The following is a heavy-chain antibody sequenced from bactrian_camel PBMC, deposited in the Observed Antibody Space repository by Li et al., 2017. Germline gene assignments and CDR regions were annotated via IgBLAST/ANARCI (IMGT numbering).Heavy chain of an antibody. D-gene: IGHD7*01. CDR1: KFTTSNNC. J-gene: IGHJ4*01. CDR2: IGRDGGT. Sequence: VQLVESGGGAVQTAGSLRLTCEVPKFTTSNNCMGWFREVPGKEREGVAVIGRDGGTTYVDSVKGRFTISKDNAKNTLYLQLNSLKIEDTAMYYCSKEQFLSNGRPLWWTPGPGTQVTVS. V-gene: IGHV3S67*01.